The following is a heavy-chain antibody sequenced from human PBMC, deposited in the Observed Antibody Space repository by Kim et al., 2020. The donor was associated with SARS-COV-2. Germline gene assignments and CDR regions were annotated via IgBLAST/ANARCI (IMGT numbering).Heavy chain of an antibody. CDR2: INQDGSEK. Sequence: GGSLRLSCEASGFSFNNFWMSWVRQAPGKGLEWVANINQDGSEKKFLDSVKGRFTISRDNAKNSVYLQMNSLRVEESAVYYCARDAWSQRGTDGVDYWGQGTPVTGSS. J-gene: IGHJ4*02. D-gene: IGHD7-27*01. CDR3: ARDAWSQRGTDGVDY. V-gene: IGHV3-7*01. CDR1: GFSFNNFW.